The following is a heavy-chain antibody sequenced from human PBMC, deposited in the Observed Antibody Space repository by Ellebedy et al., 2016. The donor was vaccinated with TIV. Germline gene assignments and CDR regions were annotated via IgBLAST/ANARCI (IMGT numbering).Heavy chain of an antibody. CDR2: IVVGSGNT. V-gene: IGHV1-58*01. Sequence: SVKVSXKASGFTFTSSAVQWVRQARGQHLEWIGWIVVGSGNTNYAQKFQERVTITRDMSTSTAYMELSSLRSEDTAVYYCARDPYRWNDKRDDAFDIWGQGTMVTVSS. CDR3: ARDPYRWNDKRDDAFDI. D-gene: IGHD1-1*01. J-gene: IGHJ3*02. CDR1: GFTFTSSA.